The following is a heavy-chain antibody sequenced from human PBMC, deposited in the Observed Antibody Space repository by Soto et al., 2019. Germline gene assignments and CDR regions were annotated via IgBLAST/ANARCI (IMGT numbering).Heavy chain of an antibody. CDR3: ATVGWFGGVIGFGAFDI. V-gene: IGHV1-24*01. Sequence: ASVKVSCKVSGYTLTELSMHWVRQAPGTGLEWMGGFDPEDGETIYAQKFQGRVTMTEDTSTDTAYMELSSLRSEDTAVYYCATVGWFGGVIGFGAFDIWGQGTMVTVSS. CDR2: FDPEDGET. CDR1: GYTLTELS. D-gene: IGHD3-16*01. J-gene: IGHJ3*02.